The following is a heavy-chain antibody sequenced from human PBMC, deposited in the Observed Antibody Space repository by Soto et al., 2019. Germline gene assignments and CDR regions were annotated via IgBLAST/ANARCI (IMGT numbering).Heavy chain of an antibody. J-gene: IGHJ6*02. CDR1: GYTFTSYG. V-gene: IGHV1-18*01. CDR2: ISAYNGNT. D-gene: IGHD1-26*01. CDR3: AREGSSGSYYPNPLAYYYGMDV. Sequence: ASVKVSCKASGYTFTSYGISWVRQAPGQGLEWMGWISAYNGNTNYAQKLQGRVTMTTDTSTSTAYMELRSLRSDDTAVYYCAREGSSGSYYPNPLAYYYGMDVWGQGTTVTVSS.